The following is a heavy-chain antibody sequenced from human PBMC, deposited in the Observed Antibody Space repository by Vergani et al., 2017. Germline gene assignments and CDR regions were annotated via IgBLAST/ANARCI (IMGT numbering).Heavy chain of an antibody. Sequence: QVQLVESGGGVVQPGRSLRLSCAASGFTFSSYAMHWVRQAPDKGLEWVAVISYDGSNKYYADSVKGRFTISRDNSKNTLYLQMNSLRAEDTAVYYCARDPGAWVTDYWGQGTLVTVSS. D-gene: IGHD3-10*01. CDR2: ISYDGSNK. V-gene: IGHV3-30*01. J-gene: IGHJ4*02. CDR3: ARDPGAWVTDY. CDR1: GFTFSSYA.